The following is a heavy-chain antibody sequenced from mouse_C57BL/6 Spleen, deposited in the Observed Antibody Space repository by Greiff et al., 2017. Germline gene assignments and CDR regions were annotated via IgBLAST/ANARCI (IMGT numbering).Heavy chain of an antibody. CDR1: GYTFTSYG. CDR3: ARDGITTVVDSYYFDY. CDR2: ISPRSGNT. D-gene: IGHD1-1*01. J-gene: IGHJ2*01. V-gene: IGHV1-81*01. Sequence: QVQLKESGAELARPGASVKLSCKASGYTFTSYGISWVKQRTGQGLEWIGEISPRSGNTYYNEKFKGKATLTADKSSSTAYMELRSLTSEDSAVYFCARDGITTVVDSYYFDYWGQGTTLTVSS.